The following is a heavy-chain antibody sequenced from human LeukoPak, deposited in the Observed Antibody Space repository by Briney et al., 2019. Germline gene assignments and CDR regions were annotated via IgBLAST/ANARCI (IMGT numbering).Heavy chain of an antibody. V-gene: IGHV4-59*01. Sequence: PSETLSLTCTVSGGSIDVYYWNWIRQPPGKGLEWLGNINNSGRTNYSPSLKSRATVSVDTSKNQFSLKLNSVTAADTAVYYCARGRNKWGNFAYWAREPSSPSP. J-gene: IGHJ4*02. CDR2: INNSGRT. D-gene: IGHD1/OR15-1a*01. CDR1: GGSIDVYY. CDR3: ARGRNKWGNFAY.